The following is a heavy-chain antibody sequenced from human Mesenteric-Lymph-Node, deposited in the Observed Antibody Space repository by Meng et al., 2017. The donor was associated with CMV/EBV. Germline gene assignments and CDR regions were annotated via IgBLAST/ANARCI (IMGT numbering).Heavy chain of an antibody. CDR2: IRSKAYGGTT. Sequence: GESLKISCAASGFTFSYYYMSWVRQAPGKGLEWVGFIRSKAYGGTTEYAASVKGRFTISRDDSKSIAYLQMNSLKTEDTAVYYCTRDSSHDSSSSLDYYYGMDVWGQGTTVTVSS. V-gene: IGHV3-49*02. J-gene: IGHJ6*02. CDR1: GFTFSYYY. CDR3: TRDSSHDSSSSLDYYYGMDV. D-gene: IGHD6-6*01.